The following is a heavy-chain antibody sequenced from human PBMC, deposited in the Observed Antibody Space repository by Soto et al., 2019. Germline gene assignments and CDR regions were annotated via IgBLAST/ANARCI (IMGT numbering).Heavy chain of an antibody. D-gene: IGHD4-17*01. V-gene: IGHV3-30*18. Sequence: QVQLVESGGGVVQPGRSLRLSCAVAGINFSTYGMHWVRQAPGKGLEWVAVISYDGNSKFYGASGRGRFAISRDNSNNTLHLEMHDLRPEDTAVYYCAKDRDYGGVASYFDYWGRGTLVSVSS. CDR1: GINFSTYG. CDR2: ISYDGNSK. J-gene: IGHJ4*02. CDR3: AKDRDYGGVASYFDY.